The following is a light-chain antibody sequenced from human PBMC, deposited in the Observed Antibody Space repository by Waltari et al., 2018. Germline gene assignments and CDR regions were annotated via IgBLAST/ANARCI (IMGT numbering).Light chain of an antibody. V-gene: IGKV4-1*01. CDR3: QQYYDTPRT. CDR1: QTVLYSSDNNNY. Sequence: DIVMTQSPDSLAVSLAERATIICKSSQTVLYSSDNNNYLAWYQQKLGQPPKLLIYCASTRASAVPDRFSGSGSGTDFTLTISSLQAEDVAVYYCQQYYDTPRTFGQGTRVEIK. CDR2: CAS. J-gene: IGKJ1*01.